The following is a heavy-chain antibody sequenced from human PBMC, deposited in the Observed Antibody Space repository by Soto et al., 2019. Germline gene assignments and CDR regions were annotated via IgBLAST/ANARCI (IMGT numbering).Heavy chain of an antibody. CDR1: GYTFTGYY. CDR3: ARVGTYSSGWYRYFDY. V-gene: IGHV1-2*02. J-gene: IGHJ4*02. D-gene: IGHD6-19*01. Sequence: ASVKVSCTASGYTFTGYYMHWVRQAPGQGLEWMGWINPNSGGTNYAQKFQGRVTMTRDTSISTAYMELSRLRSDDTAVYYCARVGTYSSGWYRYFDYWGQGTLVTVSS. CDR2: INPNSGGT.